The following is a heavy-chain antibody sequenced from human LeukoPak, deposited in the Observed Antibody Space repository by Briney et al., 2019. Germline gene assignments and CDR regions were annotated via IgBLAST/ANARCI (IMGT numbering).Heavy chain of an antibody. V-gene: IGHV4-38-2*02. CDR2: IYHSGST. J-gene: IGHJ4*02. Sequence: SETLSLTCTVSGYSISSGYYWCCSRPPPGKVLEWIGSIYHSGSTYYTPSLKSRVTISGDKSKNQFSLKLNTVTAAYTAVYYCERELARYSVPFAYWGQGTLVTVSS. CDR3: ERELARYSVPFAY. CDR1: GYSISSGYY. D-gene: IGHD2-21*01.